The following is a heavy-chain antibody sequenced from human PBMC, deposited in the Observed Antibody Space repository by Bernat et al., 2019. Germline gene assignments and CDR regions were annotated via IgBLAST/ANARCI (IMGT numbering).Heavy chain of an antibody. CDR3: ARSDYDILTGYYADAFDI. CDR2: IYYSGST. CDR1: GGSISSGGYY. Sequence: QVQLQESGPGLVKPSQTLSLTCTVSGGSISSGGYYWSWIRQHPGKGLEWIGYIYYSGSTYYNPSLKSRVTISVDTSKNQFSLRLSSVTAADTAVYYCARSDYDILTGYYADAFDIWGQGTMVTVSS. V-gene: IGHV4-31*03. J-gene: IGHJ3*02. D-gene: IGHD3-9*01.